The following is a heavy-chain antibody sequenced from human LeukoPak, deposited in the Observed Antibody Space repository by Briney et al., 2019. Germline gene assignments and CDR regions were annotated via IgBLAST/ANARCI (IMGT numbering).Heavy chain of an antibody. CDR3: ARGPGIAAPEDWFGP. CDR2: IKEDGSEI. D-gene: IGHD6-13*01. CDR1: GFTFSNYW. Sequence: PGGSLRLSCAASGFTFSNYWMSWVHQAPGKGLEWVANIKEDGSEIYYVDSVKGRLTISRDNAKNSLYLQMNSLRVEDTAVYYCARGPGIAAPEDWFGPWGQGTLVTVSS. J-gene: IGHJ5*02. V-gene: IGHV3-7*01.